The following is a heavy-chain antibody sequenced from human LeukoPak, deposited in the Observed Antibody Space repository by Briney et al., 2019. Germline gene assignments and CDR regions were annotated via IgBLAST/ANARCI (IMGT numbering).Heavy chain of an antibody. Sequence: PSETLSLTWTVSGGSISSSSYYWGWIRQPTGKGPEWIGSIYYSGSTYYNPSLKSRVTISVDTSKNQFSLKLSSVTAADTAVYYCASGGHYGGTVDYWGQGTLVTVSS. D-gene: IGHD4-23*01. CDR1: GGSISSSSYY. J-gene: IGHJ4*02. V-gene: IGHV4-39*01. CDR2: IYYSGST. CDR3: ASGGHYGGTVDY.